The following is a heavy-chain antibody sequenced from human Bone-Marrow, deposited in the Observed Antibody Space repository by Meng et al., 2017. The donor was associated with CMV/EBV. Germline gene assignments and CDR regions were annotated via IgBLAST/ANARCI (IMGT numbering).Heavy chain of an antibody. D-gene: IGHD1-26*01. CDR2: INPSGGST. Sequence: ASVKVSCKAPGYTFTSYYMHWVRQAPGQGLEWMGIINPSGGSTSYAQKFQGRVTMTRDTSTSTAYMELSSLRSEDTAVYYCARAKVGATPFDYWGQGTLVTVSS. CDR3: ARAKVGATPFDY. CDR1: GYTFTSYY. J-gene: IGHJ4*02. V-gene: IGHV1-46*01.